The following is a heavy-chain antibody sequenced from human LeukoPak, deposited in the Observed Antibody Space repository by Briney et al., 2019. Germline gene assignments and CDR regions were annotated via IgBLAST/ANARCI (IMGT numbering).Heavy chain of an antibody. V-gene: IGHV3-33*01. CDR2: IWYDGSNK. J-gene: IGHJ3*02. CDR3: ARDGRRQLGCGVDI. CDR1: GFTFSSYG. Sequence: GGSLRLSCAASGFTFSSYGMHWVRQAPGKGLEWVAVIWYDGSNKYYADSVKGRFTISRDNSKNTLYLQMNSLRSEDTAVYYCARDGRRQLGCGVDIWGQGTMVTVSS. D-gene: IGHD6-6*01.